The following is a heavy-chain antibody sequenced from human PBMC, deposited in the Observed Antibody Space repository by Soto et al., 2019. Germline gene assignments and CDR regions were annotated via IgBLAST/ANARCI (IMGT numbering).Heavy chain of an antibody. CDR1: GFTVSNTW. D-gene: IGHD6-25*01. Sequence: EVQVVESGGGLVKPGGSLRLSCAASGFTVSNTWMSWVRQAPGKGLEWVGRIKSQNYGGTADYAAPVKGRFTISRDDSKHTLLLQMNSLKTEDTAVYYCATDGGIVPQRLYFAFWGRGTLVTVPS. J-gene: IGHJ4*02. CDR2: IKSQNYGGTA. V-gene: IGHV3-15*01. CDR3: ATDGGIVPQRLYFAF.